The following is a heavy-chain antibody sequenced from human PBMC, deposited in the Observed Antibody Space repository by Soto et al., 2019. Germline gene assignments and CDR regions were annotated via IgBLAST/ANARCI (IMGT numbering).Heavy chain of an antibody. J-gene: IGHJ4*02. D-gene: IGHD3-16*01. V-gene: IGHV3-23*01. CDR1: GFTFSSYA. CDR3: AKDHWGGFEY. CDR2: ISGSGGST. Sequence: GGSLRLSCAASGFTFSSYAMNWVRQAPGKGLEWVSAISGSGGSTYYADSVRGRFTISRDNSKNTLYLQMNSLRAEDTAVYYCAKDHWGGFEYWGQGTPVTVSS.